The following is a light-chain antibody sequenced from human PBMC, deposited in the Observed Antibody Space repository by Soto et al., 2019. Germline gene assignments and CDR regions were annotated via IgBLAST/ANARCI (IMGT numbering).Light chain of an antibody. J-gene: IGLJ3*02. CDR3: SSFVAGNHYWV. Sequence: QSVLTQPPSSSGSPGRSVTISCTGTSSDVGGYDYVSWFQQHPGKAPKLIIYEVTKRPSGVPDRFSASKSGNTASLTVSGLQAEDEADYYCSSFVAGNHYWVFGGGPKLTVL. V-gene: IGLV2-8*01. CDR1: SSDVGGYDY. CDR2: EVT.